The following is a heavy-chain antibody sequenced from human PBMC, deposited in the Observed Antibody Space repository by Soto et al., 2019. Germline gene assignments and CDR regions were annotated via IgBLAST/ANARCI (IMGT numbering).Heavy chain of an antibody. D-gene: IGHD6-19*01. CDR3: ARDLRVWAVAGHNWFDP. CDR2: ISAYIGNT. V-gene: IGHV1-18*04. Sequence: ASVKVSCKASGYTFTSYGISWVRQAPGQGLEWMGWISAYIGNTNYAQKLQGRVTMTTDTSTSTAYMGLRSLRSDDTAVYYCARDLRVWAVAGHNWFDPWGQGTLVTVSS. J-gene: IGHJ5*02. CDR1: GYTFTSYG.